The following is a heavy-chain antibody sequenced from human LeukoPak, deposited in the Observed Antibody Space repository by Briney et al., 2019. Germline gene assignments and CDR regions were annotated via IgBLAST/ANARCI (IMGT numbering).Heavy chain of an antibody. D-gene: IGHD1-26*01. CDR2: IYSSGST. V-gene: IGHV4-59*04. CDR3: AKSGGYGLIDY. J-gene: IGHJ4*02. Sequence: SETLSLTCTVSGGSISSYYWSWIRQPPGKGLEWIGSIYSSGSTYYNASLQSRVTVSIETSKNQISLRLNSVTAADTAIYYCAKSGGYGLIDYWGQGTLVTVSS. CDR1: GGSISSYY.